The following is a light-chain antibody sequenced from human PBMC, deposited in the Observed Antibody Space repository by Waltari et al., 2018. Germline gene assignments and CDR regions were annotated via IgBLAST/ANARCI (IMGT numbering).Light chain of an antibody. Sequence: DIVMTQTPLSSPVTLGQSASVSCRSSESLVHRDGNTYLSWLQQRPGQPPRLLIYKISTRFSGVPDRFSGSGAGTDFTLEINRVEAEDVGVYYCMQAKEFPYTLGQGTKLEIK. CDR1: ESLVHRDGNTY. V-gene: IGKV2-24*01. CDR3: MQAKEFPYT. J-gene: IGKJ2*01. CDR2: KIS.